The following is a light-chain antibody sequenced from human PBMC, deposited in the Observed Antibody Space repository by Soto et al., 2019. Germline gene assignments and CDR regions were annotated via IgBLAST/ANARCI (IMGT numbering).Light chain of an antibody. Sequence: EIVLTQAPATLSLSPGEIATLSCRASQSVSSYLAWYQQKPGQPPRLLIYDASNRATGIPARFSGSGSGTDFTLNISSREPEDFAVYYCQQRSNWPPTFGQGTKLEIK. CDR3: QQRSNWPPT. J-gene: IGKJ2*01. CDR2: DAS. CDR1: QSVSSY. V-gene: IGKV3-11*01.